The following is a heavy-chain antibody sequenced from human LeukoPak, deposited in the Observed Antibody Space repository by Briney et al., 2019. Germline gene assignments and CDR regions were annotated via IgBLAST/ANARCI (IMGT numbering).Heavy chain of an antibody. J-gene: IGHJ3*02. V-gene: IGHV4-4*07. CDR3: ARDERVGGGELGI. CDR1: GGSISSYY. D-gene: IGHD3-3*01. CDR2: IYPSGST. Sequence: SETLSLTCTVSGGSISSYYWSWIRQPAGKGLEWIGCIYPSGSTNYKPSLKSRVTMSVDTSKNQLSLKLSSVTAADTAVHYCARDERVGGGELGIWGEETIVTVSS.